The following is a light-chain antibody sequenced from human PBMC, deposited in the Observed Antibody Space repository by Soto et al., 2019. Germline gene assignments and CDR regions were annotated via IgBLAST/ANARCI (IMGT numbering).Light chain of an antibody. CDR2: KVS. J-gene: IGKJ1*01. V-gene: IGKV2-30*01. CDR3: MQGAHWPRT. Sequence: EVVMTQSPLSLPVTLGQQASISCRSSQSLVNSDGNTYLNWFHQRPGQSPRRLIYKVSNRDAGVPDRYSGSGSGTYFTMEISWVEAEEVGVDYCMQGAHWPRTFGLGNRVEIK. CDR1: QSLVNSDGNTY.